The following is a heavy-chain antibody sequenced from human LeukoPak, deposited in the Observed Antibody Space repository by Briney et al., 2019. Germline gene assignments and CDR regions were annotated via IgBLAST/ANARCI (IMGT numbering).Heavy chain of an antibody. D-gene: IGHD5-24*01. J-gene: IGHJ4*02. Sequence: GGSLRLSCVVSGFNFDNFAMHWVRQPLGKGLEWVAVISHDGRTKYYADSMKGRIAISRDNSKNTLFLQMNNLRSEDTAVYFCARPSPPGDGYNPPDHWGQGTLVTVSS. CDR2: ISHDGRTK. CDR1: GFNFDNFA. CDR3: ARPSPPGDGYNPPDH. V-gene: IGHV3-30*09.